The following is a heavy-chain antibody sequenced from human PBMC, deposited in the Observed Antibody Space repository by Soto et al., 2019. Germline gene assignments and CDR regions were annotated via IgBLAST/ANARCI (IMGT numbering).Heavy chain of an antibody. D-gene: IGHD6-19*01. Sequence: QVQLVQSGAEVKKPGASVKVSCKASGYTFTTYGISWVRQAPGQGLAWMGWISTFHGSTNYAQNFQSRATMTTDTSTGTAYLELRSMRSDDPAMYYCARFQSSGWPRSYLDLWGQGTLVTLSS. CDR3: ARFQSSGWPRSYLDL. CDR2: ISTFHGST. J-gene: IGHJ4*02. V-gene: IGHV1-18*01. CDR1: GYTFTTYG.